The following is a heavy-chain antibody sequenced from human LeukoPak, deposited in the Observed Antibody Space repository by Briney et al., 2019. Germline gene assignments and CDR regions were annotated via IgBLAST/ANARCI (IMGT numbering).Heavy chain of an antibody. CDR1: GGPFSAY. CDR2: IYYSGST. Sequence: SETLSLTCAVYGGPFSAYWSWIRQPPGKGLEWIGYIYYSGSTNYNPSLKSRVTISVDTSKNQFSLKLSSVTAADTAVYYCARHVPRYYDYVWGSYRDDAFDIWGQGTMVTVSS. J-gene: IGHJ3*02. V-gene: IGHV4-59*08. CDR3: ARHVPRYYDYVWGSYRDDAFDI. D-gene: IGHD3-16*02.